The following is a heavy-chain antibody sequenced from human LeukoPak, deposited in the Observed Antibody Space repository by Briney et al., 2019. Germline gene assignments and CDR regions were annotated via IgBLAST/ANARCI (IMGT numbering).Heavy chain of an antibody. CDR1: GFTFTNYG. J-gene: IGHJ4*02. CDR2: MWYDGTNR. V-gene: IGHV3-30*02. Sequence: GGSLRLSCAASGFTFTNYGIHWVRQAPGKGLEWVAVMWYDGTNRYYADSVKGRFTISRDNSKNTLYLQMNSLRAEDTAVYYCAALLWFGELSANPPFDYWGQGTLVTVSS. CDR3: AALLWFGELSANPPFDY. D-gene: IGHD3-10*01.